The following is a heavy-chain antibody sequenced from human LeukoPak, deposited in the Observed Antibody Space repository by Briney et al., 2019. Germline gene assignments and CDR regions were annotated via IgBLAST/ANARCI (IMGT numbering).Heavy chain of an antibody. CDR3: ARVVGATGSCDY. V-gene: IGHV3-53*01. CDR1: GFTFSSYA. Sequence: GGSLRLSCAASGFTFSSYAMSWVRQAPGKGLEWVSVIYSGGSTYYADSVKGRFTISRDNSKNTLYLQMNSLRAEDTAVYYCARVVGATGSCDYWGQGTLVTVSS. CDR2: IYSGGST. J-gene: IGHJ4*02. D-gene: IGHD1-26*01.